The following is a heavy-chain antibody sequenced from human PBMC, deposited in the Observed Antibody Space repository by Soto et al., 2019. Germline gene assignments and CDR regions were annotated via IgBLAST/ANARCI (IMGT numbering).Heavy chain of an antibody. CDR3: AGGLVLLWFGESRAYYYMDV. J-gene: IGHJ6*03. CDR1: GFTFSEYY. D-gene: IGHD3-10*01. Sequence: GGSLRLSCAASGFTFSEYYMSWIRQAPGKGLEWVSYISSSGSTIYYADSVKGRFTISRDNAKNSLYLQMNSLRAEDTAVYYCAGGLVLLWFGESRAYYYMDVWGKGTTVTVSS. V-gene: IGHV3-11*01. CDR2: ISSSGSTI.